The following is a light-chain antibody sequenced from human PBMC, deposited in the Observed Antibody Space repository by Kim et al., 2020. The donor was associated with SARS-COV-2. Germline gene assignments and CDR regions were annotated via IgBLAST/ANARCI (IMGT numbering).Light chain of an antibody. CDR3: QQYNDWPLT. CDR1: LSVGSS. J-gene: IGKJ4*01. V-gene: IGKV3-15*01. Sequence: VYPGEGATLSCRASLSVGSSLAWYQQKPGQAPRLLIYGASTRATGIPARFSGSGSGTEFTLTISSLQSEDFAVFYCQQYNDWPLTFGGGTKVDIK. CDR2: GAS.